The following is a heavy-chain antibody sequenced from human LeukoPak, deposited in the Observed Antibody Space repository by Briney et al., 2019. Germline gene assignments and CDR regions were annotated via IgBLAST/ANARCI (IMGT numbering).Heavy chain of an antibody. V-gene: IGHV3-33*01. J-gene: IGHJ4*02. CDR1: GLTLSNYG. Sequence: GGSLRLSCAASGLTLSNYGMHWVRQAPGKGLEWVAVIWYDVSNKYYADTVKGRFTISRDNSKNTLYLQMNSLRAEDTAVYYCAGNYGPYYFDYWGQGTLVTVSS. CDR3: AGNYGPYYFDY. D-gene: IGHD3-10*01. CDR2: IWYDVSNK.